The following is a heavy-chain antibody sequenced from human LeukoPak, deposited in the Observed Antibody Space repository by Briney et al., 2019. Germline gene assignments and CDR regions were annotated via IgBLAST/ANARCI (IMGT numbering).Heavy chain of an antibody. J-gene: IGHJ5*02. D-gene: IGHD1-26*01. Sequence: GESLKISCKGSGYSFTSYWIGWVRQMPGKGLEWMGIIYPGDSDTRYSPPFQGQVTISADKSISTAYLQWSGLKASDTAMYYCARLGWEPLSWFDPWGQGTLVTVSS. CDR1: GYSFTSYW. CDR3: ARLGWEPLSWFDP. CDR2: IYPGDSDT. V-gene: IGHV5-51*01.